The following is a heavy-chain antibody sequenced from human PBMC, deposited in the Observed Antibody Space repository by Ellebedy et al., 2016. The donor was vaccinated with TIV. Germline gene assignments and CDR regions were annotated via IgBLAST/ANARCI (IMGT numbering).Heavy chain of an antibody. Sequence: PGGSLRLSCTASGFTVGNNYMNWLRQAPGKGLEWVSLIYSGGDTVYADSVKGRFTISRDSSKNTLYLQMNSLRAEDTAVYYCARDPPGIAASGPYKWGQGTLVTVFS. CDR1: GFTVGNNY. V-gene: IGHV3-53*01. D-gene: IGHD6-13*01. J-gene: IGHJ4*02. CDR3: ARDPPGIAASGPYK. CDR2: IYSGGDT.